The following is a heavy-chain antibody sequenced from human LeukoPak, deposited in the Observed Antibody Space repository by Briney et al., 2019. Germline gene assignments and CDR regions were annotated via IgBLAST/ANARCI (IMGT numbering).Heavy chain of an antibody. CDR3: ARGSGRTSPFDY. J-gene: IGHJ4*02. CDR1: GFTFSTYS. D-gene: IGHD1-1*01. CDR2: ISSSGSYI. V-gene: IGHV3-21*01. Sequence: GGSLRLSCAASGFTFSTYSMNWVRQAPGKGLEWVSSISSSGSYIYYADSVKGRFTISRDNAKNTLYLQMDSLRAEDTAVYYCARGSGRTSPFDYWGQGTLVTVSS.